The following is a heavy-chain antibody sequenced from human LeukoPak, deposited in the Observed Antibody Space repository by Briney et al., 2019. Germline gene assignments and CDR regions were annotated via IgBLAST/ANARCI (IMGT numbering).Heavy chain of an antibody. D-gene: IGHD1-26*01. J-gene: IGHJ5*02. V-gene: IGHV4-61*01. Sequence: PSETLSLTCTVSGGSVSSGSYYWSWIRQPPGKGLEWIGYIYYSGSTNYNPSLKSRVTISVDKSENQFSLKLNSVTAADTAICYCASRSYLGIWFDPWGQGTLVTVSS. CDR1: GGSVSSGSYY. CDR3: ASRSYLGIWFDP. CDR2: IYYSGST.